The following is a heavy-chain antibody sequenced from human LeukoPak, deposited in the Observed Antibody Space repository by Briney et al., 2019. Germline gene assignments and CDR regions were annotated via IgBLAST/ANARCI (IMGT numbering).Heavy chain of an antibody. CDR3: ARTGDAYNPYFFDY. Sequence: SETLSLTCTVSGYSISSGYFWGWIRQPPGKGLEWIGSIYHSGSTYHNPSLKSRVTISLDTSKNQFSLKLSSVTAADTAVYYCARTGDAYNPYFFDYWGQGTLVTVSS. CDR1: GYSISSGYF. D-gene: IGHD5-24*01. V-gene: IGHV4-38-2*02. CDR2: IYHSGST. J-gene: IGHJ4*02.